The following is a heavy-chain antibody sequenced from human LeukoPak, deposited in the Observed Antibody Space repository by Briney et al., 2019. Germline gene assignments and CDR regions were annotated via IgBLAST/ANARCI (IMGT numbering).Heavy chain of an antibody. D-gene: IGHD5-12*01. J-gene: IGHJ6*03. Sequence: GASVKVSCKASGYTFTSYGISWVRQAPGQGLEWMGWISAYNGNTNYAQKLQGRVTMTTDTSTSTAYMELRSLRSEDTAVYYCARATIPLLVYYYYMDVWGKGTTVTVSS. V-gene: IGHV1-18*01. CDR1: GYTFTSYG. CDR2: ISAYNGNT. CDR3: ARATIPLLVYYYYMDV.